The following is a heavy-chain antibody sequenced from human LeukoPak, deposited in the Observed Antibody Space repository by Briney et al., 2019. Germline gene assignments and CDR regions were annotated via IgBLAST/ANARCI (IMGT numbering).Heavy chain of an antibody. D-gene: IGHD2-21*02. V-gene: IGHV4-59*01. CDR1: GGSISSYY. CDR3: AREIVVVTAIHDPYYYYYMDV. Sequence: SQTLSLTCTVSGGSISSYYWSWIRQPPGKGLEWIGYIYYSGSTNYNPSLKSRVTISVDTSKNQFSPKLSSVTAADTAVYYCAREIVVVTAIHDPYYYYYMDVWGKGTTVTISS. CDR2: IYYSGST. J-gene: IGHJ6*03.